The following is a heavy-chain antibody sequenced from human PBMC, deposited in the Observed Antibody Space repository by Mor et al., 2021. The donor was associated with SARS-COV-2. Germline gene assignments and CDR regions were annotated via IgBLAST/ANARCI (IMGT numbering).Heavy chain of an antibody. D-gene: IGHD6-19*01. CDR2: A. CDR3: AREATKIAVAGDY. J-gene: IGHJ4*02. V-gene: IGHV1-69*01. Sequence: ANYAQTFQGRVTITADDSTSTAYMELSSLRSEDTAVYYCAREATKIAVAGDYWGQGTLVTVSS.